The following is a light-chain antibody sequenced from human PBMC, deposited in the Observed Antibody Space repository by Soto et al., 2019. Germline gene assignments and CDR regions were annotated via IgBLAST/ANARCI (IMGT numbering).Light chain of an antibody. CDR1: QSISRY. J-gene: IGKJ2*01. Sequence: DIPMTQSPSSLSASVGDRVTITCRASQSISRYLSWYLQKPGKAPNLLISGASTLQSGVPSRFSGSGSGTDFTLTISSLQPEDFATYYCQQSYSTPYTFGQGTKLEIK. CDR2: GAS. CDR3: QQSYSTPYT. V-gene: IGKV1-39*01.